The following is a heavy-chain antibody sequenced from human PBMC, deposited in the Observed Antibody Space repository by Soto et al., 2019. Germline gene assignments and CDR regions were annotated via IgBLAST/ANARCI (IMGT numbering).Heavy chain of an antibody. V-gene: IGHV3-48*02. Sequence: GSLRLSCVASGFTFSTYPMNWVRQAPGKGLEWVSNIRSTSSDTYYADSVKGRFTISRDNAWNSLYLQMNSLRDEDTAVYYCARDHNWAFDLWGQGALVTVS. CDR2: IRSTSSDT. CDR1: GFTFSTYP. D-gene: IGHD1-20*01. J-gene: IGHJ4*02. CDR3: ARDHNWAFDL.